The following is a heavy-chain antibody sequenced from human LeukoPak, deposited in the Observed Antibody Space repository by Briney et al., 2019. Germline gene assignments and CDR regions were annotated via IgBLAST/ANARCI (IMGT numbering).Heavy chain of an antibody. D-gene: IGHD5-12*01. CDR2: IYTSGST. CDR3: AKQRGYSGYDSDAFDI. J-gene: IGHJ3*02. V-gene: IGHV4-61*02. CDR1: GGSISSGSYY. Sequence: SQTLSLTCTVSGGSISSGSYYWSWIRQPAGKGLEWIGRIYTSGSTNYNPSLKSRVTISVDTSKNQFSLKLSSVTAADTAVYYCAKQRGYSGYDSDAFDIWGQGTMVTVSS.